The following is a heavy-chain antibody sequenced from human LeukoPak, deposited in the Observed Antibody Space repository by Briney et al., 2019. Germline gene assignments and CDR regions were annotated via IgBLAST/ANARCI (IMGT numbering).Heavy chain of an antibody. D-gene: IGHD4-17*01. CDR1: GFIFSRYD. CDR3: ARDPATVTSHFDY. Sequence: GGSQRLSCVASGFIFSRYDMHWVRQAPGKGLEWVALIWHDGSKTHYADSVKGRFTISRDDSKSTLYVQMNSLRVEDTAVYYCARDPATVTSHFDYWGQGALVTVSS. J-gene: IGHJ4*02. CDR2: IWHDGSKT. V-gene: IGHV3-33*01.